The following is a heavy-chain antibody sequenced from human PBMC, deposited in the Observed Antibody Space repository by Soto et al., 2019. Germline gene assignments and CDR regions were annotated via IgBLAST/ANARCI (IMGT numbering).Heavy chain of an antibody. D-gene: IGHD6-19*01. V-gene: IGHV1-69*12. CDR3: ARHFHSSGYYLGFDY. J-gene: IGHJ4*02. CDR2: IIPIFATA. CDR1: GGTFSSYA. Sequence: QVQLVQSGAEVKKPGSSVKVSCKASGGTFSSYAISWVRQAPGQGLEWMGGIIPIFATANYAQKFQGRVTIPADESTGTAYMELSSLRSEDTAVYYCARHFHSSGYYLGFDYWGQGTLVTVSS.